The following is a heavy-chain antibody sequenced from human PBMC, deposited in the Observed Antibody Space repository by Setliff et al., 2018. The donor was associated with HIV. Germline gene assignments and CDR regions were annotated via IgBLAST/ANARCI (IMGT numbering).Heavy chain of an antibody. V-gene: IGHV1-69*05. CDR3: ARKKTVTTPHYFDY. J-gene: IGHJ4*02. CDR1: GGTFSSYA. Sequence: ASVKVSCKASGGTFSSYAISWVRQAPGQGLEWMGGIIPIFGTANYAQKFQGRVTITTDESTSTAYMELSSLRSEDTAVYYCARKKTVTTPHYFDYWGQGTLVTVSS. D-gene: IGHD4-17*01. CDR2: IIPIFGTA.